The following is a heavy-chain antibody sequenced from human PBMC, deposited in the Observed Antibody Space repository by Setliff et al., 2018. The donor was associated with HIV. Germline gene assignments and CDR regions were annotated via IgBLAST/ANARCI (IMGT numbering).Heavy chain of an antibody. CDR1: GYAFTRNI. Sequence: ASVKVSCKASGYAFTRNIIHWVRQAPGQRLEWMGWINAGNGNTKYSQKFQGRVTITRDTSASTAYMELSSLRSEDTAVYYCASIDCGGDCYSYYYYGMDVWGQGTTVTVSS. CDR2: INAGNGNT. J-gene: IGHJ6*02. D-gene: IGHD2-21*02. CDR3: ASIDCGGDCYSYYYYGMDV. V-gene: IGHV1-3*01.